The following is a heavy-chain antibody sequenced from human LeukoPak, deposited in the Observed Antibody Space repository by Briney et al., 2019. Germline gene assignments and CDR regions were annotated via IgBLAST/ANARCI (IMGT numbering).Heavy chain of an antibody. V-gene: IGHV1-46*01. Sequence: GASVKVSCKAFGYTFTSNYMHWVRQAPGQGPEWMGVISPSGGSTTYAQKFQGRVTLTRDMSTSTDYLELSSLRSEDTAVYYCARAGSSYSNWFDPWGQGTLVTVSS. D-gene: IGHD6-13*01. J-gene: IGHJ5*02. CDR3: ARAGSSYSNWFDP. CDR2: ISPSGGST. CDR1: GYTFTSNY.